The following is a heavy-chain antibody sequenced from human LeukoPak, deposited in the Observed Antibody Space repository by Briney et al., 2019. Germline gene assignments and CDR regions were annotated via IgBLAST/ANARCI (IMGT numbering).Heavy chain of an antibody. V-gene: IGHV3-49*04. Sequence: GGSLRLSCAASGFTFSSHWMSWVRQAPGKGLEWVGFIRSKAYGGTTENAASVKGRFTISRDDSKSIAYLQMNSLKTEDTAVYYCTGSFGELTFFDYWGLGTLVTVSS. D-gene: IGHD3-10*01. CDR2: IRSKAYGGTT. CDR1: GFTFSSHW. CDR3: TGSFGELTFFDY. J-gene: IGHJ4*02.